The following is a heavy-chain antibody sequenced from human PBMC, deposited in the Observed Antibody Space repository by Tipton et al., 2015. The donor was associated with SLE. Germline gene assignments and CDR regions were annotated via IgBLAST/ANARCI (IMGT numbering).Heavy chain of an antibody. D-gene: IGHD4-23*01. CDR3: ARRPPNDYGGHFDY. J-gene: IGHJ4*02. V-gene: IGHV4-4*07. CDR2: IYTSGST. CDR1: GGSISSHY. Sequence: LRLSCTVSGGSISSHYWSWIRQPAGKGLEWIGRIYTSGSTNYNPSLKSRVTISVDTSKNQFSLKLSSVAAADTAVYYCARRPPNDYGGHFDYWGQGTLVTVSS.